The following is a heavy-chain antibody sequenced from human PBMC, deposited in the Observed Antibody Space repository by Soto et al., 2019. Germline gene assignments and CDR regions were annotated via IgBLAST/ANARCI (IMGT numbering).Heavy chain of an antibody. CDR3: AAGTTVVTPSYDGMYV. J-gene: IGHJ6*04. V-gene: IGHV1-58*01. Sequence: AASVKVSCPASGFTFTSSAVQWVRQARGQRLEWIGWIVVGSGNTNYAQKFQERVTITRDMSTSTAYMELSSLRSEDTAVYYCAAGTTVVTPSYDGMYVWGKGTTVT. CDR1: GFTFTSSA. CDR2: IVVGSGNT. D-gene: IGHD2-21*02.